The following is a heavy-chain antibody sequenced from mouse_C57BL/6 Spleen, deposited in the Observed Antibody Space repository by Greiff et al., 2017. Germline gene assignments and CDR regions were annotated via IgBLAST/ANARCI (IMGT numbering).Heavy chain of an antibody. CDR2: IYPGDGDT. CDR3: ARDDYSNRLFAY. Sequence: VQVVESGAELVKPGASVKISCKASGYAFSSYWMNWVKQRPGKGLEWIGQIYPGDGDTNYNGKFKGKATLTADKSSSTAYMQLSSLTSEDSAVYFCARDDYSNRLFAYWGQGTLVTVSA. J-gene: IGHJ3*01. CDR1: GYAFSSYW. V-gene: IGHV1-80*01. D-gene: IGHD2-5*01.